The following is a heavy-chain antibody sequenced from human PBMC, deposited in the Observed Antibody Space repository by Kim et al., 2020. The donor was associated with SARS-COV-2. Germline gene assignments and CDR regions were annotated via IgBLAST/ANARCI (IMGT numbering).Heavy chain of an antibody. CDR3: ARTMSSGARGDS. Sequence: NWADYRKGRFTISRDNAKKQLYLQMDSLRVEDTAVYYCARTMSSGARGDSWGQGTLVTVSS. V-gene: IGHV3-74*01. J-gene: IGHJ4*02. D-gene: IGHD5-12*01.